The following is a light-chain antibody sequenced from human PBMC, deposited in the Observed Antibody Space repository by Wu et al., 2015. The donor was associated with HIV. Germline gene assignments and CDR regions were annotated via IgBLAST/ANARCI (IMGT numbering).Light chain of an antibody. Sequence: DIQMTQSPSSLSPSVGDRVTITCQASQDISNYLNWFQHKPGKAPKLLIYDASNLETGVPSRFSGSGSGTDFTFTISSLQPEDIATYYCQQYDTLPPTFGGGT. CDR2: DAS. CDR3: QQYDTLPPT. V-gene: IGKV1-33*01. J-gene: IGKJ4*01. CDR1: QDISNY.